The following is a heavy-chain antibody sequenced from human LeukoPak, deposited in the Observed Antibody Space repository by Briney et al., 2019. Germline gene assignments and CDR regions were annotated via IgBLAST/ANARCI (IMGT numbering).Heavy chain of an antibody. CDR1: GYSITSAYY. CDR3: ARGLGGAPTTVLS. J-gene: IGHJ5*02. CDR2: FFLKGST. V-gene: IGHV4-38-2*02. D-gene: IGHD4-17*01. Sequence: SETLSLTCTVSGYSITSAYYWGWIRQPPGKGLEWIGSFFLKGSTYYNPSLKSRVTISVDTSKNQFSLKLSSVTAADTAVYYCARGLGGAPTTVLSWGQGTLVTVSS.